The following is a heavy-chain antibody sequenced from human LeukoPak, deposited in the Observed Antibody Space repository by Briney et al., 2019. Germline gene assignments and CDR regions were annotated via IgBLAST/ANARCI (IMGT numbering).Heavy chain of an antibody. CDR3: ARMGVGWLVQGEFDY. CDR2: INHSGST. D-gene: IGHD6-19*01. V-gene: IGHV4-34*01. Sequence: SETLSLTCAVYGGSFSGYYWSWIRQPPGKGLEWIGEINHSGSTNYNPSLKSRVTISVDTSKSQFSLKLSSVTAADTAVYYCARMGVGWLVQGEFDYWGQGTLVTVSS. J-gene: IGHJ4*02. CDR1: GGSFSGYY.